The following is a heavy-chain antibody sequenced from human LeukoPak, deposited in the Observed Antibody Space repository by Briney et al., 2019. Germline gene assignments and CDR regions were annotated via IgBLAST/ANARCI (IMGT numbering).Heavy chain of an antibody. V-gene: IGHV1-18*01. CDR3: ARMGEYDYSNGENPHFDY. Sequence: GASVKVSCKASGYTFTSYGISWVRQAPGQGLEWMGWISAYNGNTNYAQKLQGRVTMTTDTSTSTAYMELRSLRSDDTAVYYCARMGEYDYSNGENPHFDYWGQGTLVTVSS. CDR2: ISAYNGNT. J-gene: IGHJ4*02. CDR1: GYTFTSYG. D-gene: IGHD4-11*01.